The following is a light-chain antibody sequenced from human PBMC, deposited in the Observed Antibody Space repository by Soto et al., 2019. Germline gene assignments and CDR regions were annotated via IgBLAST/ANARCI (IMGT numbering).Light chain of an antibody. Sequence: DIQMTQSPSSLSASVGDRVTITGRASQSIRFYLNWYQQKPGKAPKLLIYTASNVQSGVPSRISGSGSGTDFTLTISSLQPEDFATYYCQQSYSMPGTFGQGTKVEMK. V-gene: IGKV1-39*01. CDR2: TAS. CDR1: QSIRFY. J-gene: IGKJ1*01. CDR3: QQSYSMPGT.